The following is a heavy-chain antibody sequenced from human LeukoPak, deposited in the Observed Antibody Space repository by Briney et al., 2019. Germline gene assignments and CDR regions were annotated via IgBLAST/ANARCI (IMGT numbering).Heavy chain of an antibody. CDR2: IIPIFGTA. Sequence: WASVKVSCKASGGTFSSYAISWVRQAPGQGLEWMGGIIPIFGTANYAQKFQGRVTITADESTSTAYVELSSLRSEDTAVYYCACRTSGFDYWGQGTLVTVSS. CDR3: ACRTSGFDY. J-gene: IGHJ4*02. D-gene: IGHD1-14*01. V-gene: IGHV1-69*13. CDR1: GGTFSSYA.